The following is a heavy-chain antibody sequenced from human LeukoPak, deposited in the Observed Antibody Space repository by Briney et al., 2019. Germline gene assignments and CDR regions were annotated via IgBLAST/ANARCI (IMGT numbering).Heavy chain of an antibody. CDR2: ISSSGSTI. Sequence: PGGSLRLSCAASGSTFSSYEMNWVRQAPGKGLEWVSYISSSGSTIYYADSVKGRFTISRDNAKNSLYLQMNSLRAEDTAVYYCAGEDIVVVPAAPDYWGQGTLVTVSS. V-gene: IGHV3-48*03. CDR3: AGEDIVVVPAAPDY. D-gene: IGHD2-2*01. CDR1: GSTFSSYE. J-gene: IGHJ4*02.